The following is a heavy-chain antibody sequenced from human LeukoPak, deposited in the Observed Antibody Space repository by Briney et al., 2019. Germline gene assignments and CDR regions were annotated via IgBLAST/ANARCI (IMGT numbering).Heavy chain of an antibody. CDR2: IYTSGST. D-gene: IGHD3-9*01. CDR1: GGSISNYY. Sequence: SETLSLTCTVSGGSISNYYWSWIRQPAGKGLEWIGHIYTSGSTNYNPSLKSRVTMSVDTSKNQFSLNLSSVTAADTAVYYCARGRVDWTFAYWDQGTLVTVSS. CDR3: ARGRVDWTFAY. V-gene: IGHV4-4*07. J-gene: IGHJ4*02.